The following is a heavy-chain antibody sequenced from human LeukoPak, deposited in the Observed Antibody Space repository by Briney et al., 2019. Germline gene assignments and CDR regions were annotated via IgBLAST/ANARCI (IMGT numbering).Heavy chain of an antibody. CDR1: GFTFSNYW. J-gene: IGHJ4*02. V-gene: IGHV3-7*03. Sequence: GGSLRLSCVASGFTFSNYWMSWVRQAPGKGLEWVANIKQDGSEKYYVDSVKGRFTISRDSAKNSLFLQMNSLRAEDTAVYYCAKEGGFGLSAHWGDSWGRGPLVTVS. CDR2: IKQDGSEK. CDR3: AKEGGFGLSAHWGDS. D-gene: IGHD3-16*01.